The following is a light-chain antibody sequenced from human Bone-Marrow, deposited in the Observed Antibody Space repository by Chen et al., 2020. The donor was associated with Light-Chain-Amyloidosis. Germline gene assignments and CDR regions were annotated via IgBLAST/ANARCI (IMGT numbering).Light chain of an antibody. CDR1: ALPTKY. J-gene: IGLJ2*01. V-gene: IGLV3-25*03. CDR3: QSADSSGTYEVI. CDR2: RDT. Sequence: SYDLTQPPSVPVSPGQKARIPCPGDALPTKYAYWYQQKPGQAPVLVIHRDTERPSGISERFSGSSSGTTATLTISGVQAEDEADYHCQSADSSGTYEVIFGGGTKLTVL.